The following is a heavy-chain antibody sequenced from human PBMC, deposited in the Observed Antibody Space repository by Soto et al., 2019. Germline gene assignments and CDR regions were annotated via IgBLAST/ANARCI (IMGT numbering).Heavy chain of an antibody. Sequence: PSETLSLTCTVSGGSISSGDYYWSWIRQPPGKGLEWIGYIYYSGSTYYNPSLKSRVTISVDTSKNQFSLKLSSVTAADTAVYYCAREYSGYGGLDYWGQGTLVTVSS. D-gene: IGHD5-12*01. J-gene: IGHJ4*02. CDR3: AREYSGYGGLDY. V-gene: IGHV4-30-4*01. CDR2: IYYSGST. CDR1: GGSISSGDYY.